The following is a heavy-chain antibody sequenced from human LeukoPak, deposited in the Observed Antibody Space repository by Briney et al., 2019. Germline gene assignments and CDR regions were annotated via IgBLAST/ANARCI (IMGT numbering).Heavy chain of an antibody. V-gene: IGHV3-7*03. CDR2: INHNGNVN. D-gene: IGHD1-1*01. J-gene: IGHJ4*02. CDR3: VKLRTGTATNFDY. CDR1: GFTFSSYW. Sequence: GGSLRLSCAASGFTFSSYWMNWARQAPGKGLEWVASINHNGNVNYYVDSVKGRFTISRDNSKNTLYLQMNSLRAEDTAIYYCVKLRTGTATNFDYWGQGTLVTVSS.